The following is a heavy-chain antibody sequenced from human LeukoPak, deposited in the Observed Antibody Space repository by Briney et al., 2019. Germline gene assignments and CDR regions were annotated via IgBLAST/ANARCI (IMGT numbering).Heavy chain of an antibody. CDR1: GFTFSDYY. CDR2: IRYDGSNK. CDR3: ARKGDTATTKYYFDY. D-gene: IGHD5-18*01. V-gene: IGHV3-30*02. Sequence: GGSLRLSCAASGFTFSDYYMSWIRQAPGKGLEWVAFIRYDGSNKYYADSVKGRFTISRDNSKNTLYLQMNSLRAEDTAVYYCARKGDTATTKYYFDYWGQGTLVTVSS. J-gene: IGHJ4*02.